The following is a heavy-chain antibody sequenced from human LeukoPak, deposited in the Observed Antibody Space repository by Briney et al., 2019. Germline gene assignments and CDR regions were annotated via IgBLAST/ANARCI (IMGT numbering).Heavy chain of an antibody. CDR2: ISSSSSTI. D-gene: IGHD3-10*01. Sequence: LSLTCTVSGGSISSSDYYWGWIRQPPGKGLEWVSYISSSSSTIYYADSVKGRFTISRDNAKNSLYLQMNSLRDEDTAVYYCARVNYYGSGSYSLDYWGQGTLVTVSS. J-gene: IGHJ4*02. CDR3: ARVNYYGSGSYSLDY. CDR1: GGSISSSDYY. V-gene: IGHV3-11*04.